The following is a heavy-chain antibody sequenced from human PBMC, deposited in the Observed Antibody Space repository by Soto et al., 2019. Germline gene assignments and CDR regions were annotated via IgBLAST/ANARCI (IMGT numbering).Heavy chain of an antibody. Sequence: GGSLRLSCAASGFTVSNNYMTWVRQAPGKGLEWVSVMYSGGTATSYADSVKGRFTVSRDNSKNTVSLQLDSLRAEDTAVYYCARGAPVGAFGRFYFDSWGQGTLVTVSS. D-gene: IGHD1-26*01. CDR3: ARGAPVGAFGRFYFDS. J-gene: IGHJ4*02. V-gene: IGHV3-53*01. CDR2: MYSGGTAT. CDR1: GFTVSNNY.